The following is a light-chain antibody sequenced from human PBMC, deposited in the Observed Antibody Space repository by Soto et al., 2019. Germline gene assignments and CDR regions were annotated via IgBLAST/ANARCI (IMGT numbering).Light chain of an antibody. CDR3: CSYTSTNSRV. V-gene: IGLV2-14*01. CDR1: SNDVGGYNY. Sequence: QSALTQPASTSGSPGQSITISCTGTSNDVGGYNYVSWYQQHPGKAPKLMIFEVSNRPSGVSNRFSGSKSGNTASLTISGLQAEDEAYYYCCSYTSTNSRVFGGGTKVTVL. J-gene: IGLJ3*02. CDR2: EVS.